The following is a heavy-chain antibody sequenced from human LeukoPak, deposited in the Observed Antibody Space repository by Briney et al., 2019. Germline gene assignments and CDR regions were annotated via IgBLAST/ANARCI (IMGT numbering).Heavy chain of an antibody. CDR2: IIPIFGTA. D-gene: IGHD5-18*01. CDR3: ARGSDTRPQYYYYYYGMDV. Sequence: SVKVSCKASGGTFSSYAISWVRQAPGQGLEWMGGIIPIFGTANYAQKFQGRVTITADESTSTAYMELSSLRSEDTAVYYCARGSDTRPQYYYYYYGMDVWGKGTTVTVSP. V-gene: IGHV1-69*13. J-gene: IGHJ6*04. CDR1: GGTFSSYA.